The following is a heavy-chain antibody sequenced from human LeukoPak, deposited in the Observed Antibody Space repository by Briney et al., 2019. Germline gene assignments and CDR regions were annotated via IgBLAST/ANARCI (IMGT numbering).Heavy chain of an antibody. CDR3: ARAVPAAITSGMDV. CDR1: GFTFSSYA. D-gene: IGHD2-2*01. Sequence: GGSLRLSCAASGFTFSSYAMSWVRQAPGKGLEWVSAISGSGGSTYYADSVKGRFTISRDNSKNTLYLQMNSLRAEDTAVYYCARAVPAAITSGMDVWGQGTTVTVSS. V-gene: IGHV3-23*01. CDR2: ISGSGGST. J-gene: IGHJ6*02.